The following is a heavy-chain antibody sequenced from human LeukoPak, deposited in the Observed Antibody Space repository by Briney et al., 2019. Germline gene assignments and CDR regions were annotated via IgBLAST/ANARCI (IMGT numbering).Heavy chain of an antibody. CDR3: ARGRRFLEWLLVY. D-gene: IGHD3-3*01. V-gene: IGHV1-69*13. CDR2: IIPIFGTA. CDR1: GGTFSSYA. Sequence: SVKVSCKASGGTFSSYAIGWVRQAPGQGLEWMGGIIPIFGTANYAQKFQGRVTITADESTSTAYMELSSLRSEDTAVYYCARGRRFLEWLLVYWGQGTLVSVSS. J-gene: IGHJ4*02.